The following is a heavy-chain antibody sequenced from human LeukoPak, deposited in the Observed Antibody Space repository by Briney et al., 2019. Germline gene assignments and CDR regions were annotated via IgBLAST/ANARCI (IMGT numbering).Heavy chain of an antibody. CDR3: AKDLVGIVVVVAATGAFDI. D-gene: IGHD2-15*01. V-gene: IGHV3-23*01. J-gene: IGHJ3*02. CDR1: GFTFSSYA. Sequence: GGSLRLSCAASGFTFSSYAMSWVRQAPGKGLEWVSAISGSGGSTYYADSVKGRFTISRDNSKNTLYLQMNSLRAEDTAVYYCAKDLVGIVVVVAATGAFDIWGQGTMVTVSS. CDR2: ISGSGGST.